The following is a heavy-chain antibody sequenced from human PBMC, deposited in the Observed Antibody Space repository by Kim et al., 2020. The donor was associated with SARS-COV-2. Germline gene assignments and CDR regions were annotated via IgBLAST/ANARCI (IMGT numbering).Heavy chain of an antibody. CDR3: VVVAATDFDY. J-gene: IGHJ4*02. V-gene: IGHV3-23*01. CDR2: ST. Sequence: STYSPDSGKGRFTISRDNSKNTLYLQMNSLRAEDTAVYYTVVVAATDFDYWGQGTLVTVSS. D-gene: IGHD2-15*01.